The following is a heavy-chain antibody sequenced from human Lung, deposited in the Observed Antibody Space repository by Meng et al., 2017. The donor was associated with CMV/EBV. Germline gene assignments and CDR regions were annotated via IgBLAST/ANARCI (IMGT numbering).Heavy chain of an antibody. Sequence: ASXXVSXKASGYTFTSYGISWVRQAPGQGLEWMGWISAYNGNTNYAQNLQGRVTMTTDTSTSTAYMELRSLRSDDTAVYYCARDIPDYYDTSGYYDSPDYXGQGTLVTVSS. CDR1: GYTFTSYG. D-gene: IGHD3-22*01. V-gene: IGHV1-18*01. CDR3: ARDIPDYYDTSGYYDSPDY. J-gene: IGHJ4*02. CDR2: ISAYNGNT.